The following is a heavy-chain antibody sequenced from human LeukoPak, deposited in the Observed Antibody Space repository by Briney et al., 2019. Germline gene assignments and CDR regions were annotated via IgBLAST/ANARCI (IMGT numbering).Heavy chain of an antibody. D-gene: IGHD3-22*01. V-gene: IGHV4-39*01. J-gene: IGHJ4*02. CDR1: GGSISSSSYY. CDR3: ARARITMIAIFDY. CDR2: IYYSGST. Sequence: SETLSLTCTVSGGSISSSSYYWGWIRQPPGKGLEWIGSIYYSGSTYYNPSLKSRVTISVDTSKNQFSLKLSSVTAADTAVYYCARARITMIAIFDYWGQGTLVTVSS.